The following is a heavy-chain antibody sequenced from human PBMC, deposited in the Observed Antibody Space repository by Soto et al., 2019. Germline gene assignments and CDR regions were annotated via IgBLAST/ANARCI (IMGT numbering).Heavy chain of an antibody. J-gene: IGHJ4*02. CDR1: GDTVTKYG. Sequence: QVQLVQSGGEVKKPGASVKVSCKASGDTVTKYGISWVRQAPGQGLEWLGWISFYNGHTNYALKFQDRITFTTDTSTSTASMQLRSLTSDVTAVYYCASPTSIAVAGKETWGQGTLVTVSS. CDR3: ASPTSIAVAGKET. CDR2: ISFYNGHT. D-gene: IGHD6-19*01. V-gene: IGHV1-18*01.